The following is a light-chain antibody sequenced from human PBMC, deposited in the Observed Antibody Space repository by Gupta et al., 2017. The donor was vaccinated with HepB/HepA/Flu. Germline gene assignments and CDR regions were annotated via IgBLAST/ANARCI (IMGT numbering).Light chain of an antibody. Sequence: DIQMTQSPSSLSASVGDRVTITCRASQNIRDYLNWYQQKPGKAPNLLIYATSNLQSGVPSRFSGSGSGTDFTLTISRLQPEDFATYYCQQSYSILTFGGGTKVEIK. CDR3: QQSYSILT. V-gene: IGKV1-39*01. J-gene: IGKJ4*01. CDR2: ATS. CDR1: QNIRDY.